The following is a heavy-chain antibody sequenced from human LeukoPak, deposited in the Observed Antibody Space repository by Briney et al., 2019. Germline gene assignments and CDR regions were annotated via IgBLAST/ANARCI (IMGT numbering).Heavy chain of an antibody. Sequence: ASVKVACKASGFSFTSHYMHWVRQAPGQGLEWMGLINPRGTATRYAESFQGRLTLTRDLSTSTDYMELSSLRSDDTAVYFCARDTSEGDYAWWFDPWGQGTLVTVAS. D-gene: IGHD3-16*01. J-gene: IGHJ5*02. CDR1: GFSFTSHY. V-gene: IGHV1-46*01. CDR2: INPRGTAT. CDR3: ARDTSEGDYAWWFDP.